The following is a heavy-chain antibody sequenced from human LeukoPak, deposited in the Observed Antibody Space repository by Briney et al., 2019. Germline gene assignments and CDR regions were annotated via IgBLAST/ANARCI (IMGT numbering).Heavy chain of an antibody. CDR1: GFTFSSYW. CDR3: ARSEVVPAALDY. Sequence: GGSLRFSCAASGFTFSSYWMSWVRQSPGKGLEGVANIKQDGSEKFYVDSVKGRFTISRDNAKNSLYLQMNSLRAEDTAVYYCARSEVVPAALDYWGQGTLVTVSS. V-gene: IGHV3-7*01. J-gene: IGHJ4*02. CDR2: IKQDGSEK. D-gene: IGHD2-2*01.